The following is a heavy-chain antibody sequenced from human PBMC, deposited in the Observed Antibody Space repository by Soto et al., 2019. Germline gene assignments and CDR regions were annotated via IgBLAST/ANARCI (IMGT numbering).Heavy chain of an antibody. CDR2: IYYSGST. Sequence: QVQLQESGPGLVKPSETLSLTCTVSGGSISSYYWSWIRQPPGKGLEWIGYIYYSGSTNYNPSLKSRVTISVDTSKNQFSLKLSSVTAADTAVYYCARVSYDFWSGYDFDYWGQGTLVTVSS. CDR3: ARVSYDFWSGYDFDY. J-gene: IGHJ4*02. CDR1: GGSISSYY. V-gene: IGHV4-59*08. D-gene: IGHD3-3*01.